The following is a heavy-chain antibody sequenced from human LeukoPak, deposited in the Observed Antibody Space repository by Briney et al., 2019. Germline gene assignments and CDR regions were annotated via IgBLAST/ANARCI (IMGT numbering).Heavy chain of an antibody. CDR2: ITPIFGEA. V-gene: IGHV1-69*13. CDR1: GGTFSSYP. Sequence: SVKVSCKVSGGTFSSYPISWVRQAPGQGLEWMGEITPIFGEAQNAEKFQGRVTITADEPTSTVYMELTSLRLDDTAMYYCTRNSRVASTSGLNYWGQGTLVTVSS. CDR3: TRNSRVASTSGLNY. J-gene: IGHJ4*02. D-gene: IGHD5-12*01.